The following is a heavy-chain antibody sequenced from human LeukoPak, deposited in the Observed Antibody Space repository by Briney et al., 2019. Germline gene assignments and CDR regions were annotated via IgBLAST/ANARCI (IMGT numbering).Heavy chain of an antibody. CDR3: ARDRYYYGSGSYPY. V-gene: IGHV1-2*06. CDR2: INPNSGGT. CDR1: GYTFTGYY. Sequence: ASVKVSCKASGYTFTGYYIHWVRQAPGQGLEWMGRINPNSGGTNYAQKFQGRVTLTRDTSISTAYLELSRLRSDDTAVYYCARDRYYYGSGSYPYWGQGTLVTVSS. J-gene: IGHJ4*02. D-gene: IGHD3-10*01.